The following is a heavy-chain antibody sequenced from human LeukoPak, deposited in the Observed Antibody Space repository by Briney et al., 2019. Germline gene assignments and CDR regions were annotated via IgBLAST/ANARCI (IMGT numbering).Heavy chain of an antibody. CDR3: AKELELQVFDY. CDR1: GYTFTGYY. CDR2: INPNSGGT. Sequence: ASVKVSCKASGYTFTGYYIHWVRQAPGQGLEWMGWINPNSGGTNYAQKFQGRVTMTRDTSISTAYMELNRLRSDDTAVYYCAKELELQVFDYWGQGTLVTVSS. J-gene: IGHJ4*02. D-gene: IGHD1-7*01. V-gene: IGHV1-2*02.